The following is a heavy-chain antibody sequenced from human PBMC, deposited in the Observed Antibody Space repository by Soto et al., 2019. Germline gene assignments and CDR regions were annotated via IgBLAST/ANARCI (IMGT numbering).Heavy chain of an antibody. Sequence: SETLSLTCTVSGGSISSYYWSWIRQPPGKGLEWIGYIYYSGSTNYNPSLKSRVTISVDTSKNQFSLKLSSVTAADTAVYYCAKQKGDSRTYNRMDVWGQGTTVTVSS. J-gene: IGHJ6*02. CDR3: AKQKGDSRTYNRMDV. CDR2: IYYSGST. D-gene: IGHD1-20*01. CDR1: GGSISSYY. V-gene: IGHV4-59*01.